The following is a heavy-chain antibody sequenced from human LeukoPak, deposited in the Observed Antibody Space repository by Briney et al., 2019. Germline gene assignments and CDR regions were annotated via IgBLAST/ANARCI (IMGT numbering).Heavy chain of an antibody. CDR1: GGSVSSGSYY. CDR3: ARDSMGATTIDY. J-gene: IGHJ4*02. V-gene: IGHV4-61*01. Sequence: SETLSLTCTVSGGSVSSGSYYWSWIRQPPGKGLEWIGYIYYSGSTNYNPSLKSRATISVDTSKNQFSLKLSPVTAADTAVYYCARDSMGATTIDYWGQGTLVTVSS. D-gene: IGHD1-26*01. CDR2: IYYSGST.